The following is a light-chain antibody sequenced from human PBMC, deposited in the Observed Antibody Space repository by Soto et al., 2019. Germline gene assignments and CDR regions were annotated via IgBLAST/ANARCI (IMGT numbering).Light chain of an antibody. CDR1: QSVGSY. V-gene: IGKV3-11*01. CDR2: GAS. J-gene: IGKJ3*01. Sequence: EIVLTQSPATLSLSPGERATLSCRASQSVGSYLAWYQQKPGQAPRPLIYGASKRAPGVPARFSGSGSGTDFTLTISSLEPEDFAVYHCLQRSIGFTFGPGTKVDIK. CDR3: LQRSIGFT.